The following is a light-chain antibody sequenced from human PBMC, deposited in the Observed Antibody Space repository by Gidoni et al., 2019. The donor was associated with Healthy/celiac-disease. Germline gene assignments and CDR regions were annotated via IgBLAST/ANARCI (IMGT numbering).Light chain of an antibody. CDR1: SSNIGSNT. CDR3: AAWDDSLNGHVV. V-gene: IGLV1-44*01. Sequence: GQRVTISCSGSSSNIGSNTVTWYQQLPGTAPKLLIYSNNQRPSGVPDRFSGSKSGTSASLAISGLQSEDEADYYCAAWDDSLNGHVVFGGGTKLTVL. CDR2: SNN. J-gene: IGLJ2*01.